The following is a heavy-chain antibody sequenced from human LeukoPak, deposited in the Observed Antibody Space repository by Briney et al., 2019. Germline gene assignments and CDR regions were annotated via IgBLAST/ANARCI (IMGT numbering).Heavy chain of an antibody. CDR2: INHSGST. J-gene: IGHJ1*01. V-gene: IGHV4-34*01. Sequence: PSETLSLTCAVYGGSFSGYFWSWIRQPPGKGLEWIGEINHSGSTNYSPSLKSRVTISVDTSKNQSSLNLSSVTAADTGVYYCARPEYYYDSSGYYSEYLQHWGQGTLVTVSS. D-gene: IGHD3-22*01. CDR1: GGSFSGYF. CDR3: ARPEYYYDSSGYYSEYLQH.